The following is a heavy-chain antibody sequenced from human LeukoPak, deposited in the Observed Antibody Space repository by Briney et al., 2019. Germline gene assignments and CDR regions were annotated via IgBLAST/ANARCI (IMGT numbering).Heavy chain of an antibody. CDR3: ARGPTDYYDSSGYYHYFDY. CDR1: GGSISSHY. CDR2: IYYSGST. J-gene: IGHJ4*02. Sequence: SETLSLTCTVSGGSISSHYWSWIRQPPGKGLEWIGYIYYSGSTNYNPSLKSRVTISVDTSKNHFSLKLSSVTAADTAVYYCARGPTDYYDSSGYYHYFDYWGQGTLVTVSS. V-gene: IGHV4-59*11. D-gene: IGHD3-22*01.